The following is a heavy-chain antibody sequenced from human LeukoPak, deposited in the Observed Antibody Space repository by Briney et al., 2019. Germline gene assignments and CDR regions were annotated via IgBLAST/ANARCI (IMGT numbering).Heavy chain of an antibody. V-gene: IGHV1-8*01. Sequence: ASVKVSCKASGYTFISYDINWVRQASGQGLEWMGWMNPNNGRTGYAQKFQGRVTMTRNSSISTAYMELNSLRSEDTAVYYCARGGTDYGGYYYYMDVWGKGTTVTVSS. J-gene: IGHJ6*03. CDR1: GYTFISYD. CDR2: MNPNNGRT. D-gene: IGHD4-17*01. CDR3: ARGGTDYGGYYYYMDV.